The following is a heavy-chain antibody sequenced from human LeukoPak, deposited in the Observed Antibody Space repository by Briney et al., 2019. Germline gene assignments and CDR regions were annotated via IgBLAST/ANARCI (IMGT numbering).Heavy chain of an antibody. CDR3: AKASGDGSNYYFDS. J-gene: IGHJ4*02. CDR2: ISGSSGGT. D-gene: IGHD5-24*01. V-gene: IGHV3-23*01. Sequence: GGSLRLSCAASGFTFSNYAMSWVRQAPGKGLEWVSAISGSSGGTYYADSVKGRFTISRDNYKNTLYLQMNSLRAEDTAVYYCAKASGDGSNYYFDSWGQGTLVTVSS. CDR1: GFTFSNYA.